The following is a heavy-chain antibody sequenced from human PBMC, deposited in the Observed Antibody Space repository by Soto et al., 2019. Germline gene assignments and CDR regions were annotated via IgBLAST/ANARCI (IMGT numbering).Heavy chain of an antibody. J-gene: IGHJ4*02. CDR3: ARGWELIHFYFDS. D-gene: IGHD1-26*01. V-gene: IGHV1-2*02. CDR2: VNPNSGGT. Sequence: ASVKVSCKASGYTFTGYYMHWVRQAPGQGLEWMGWVNPNSGGTNYAQKFQGRVTMTRDTSISTAYMELSRLRTDDSAVYYCARGWELIHFYFDSWGQGTLVTVSS. CDR1: GYTFTGYY.